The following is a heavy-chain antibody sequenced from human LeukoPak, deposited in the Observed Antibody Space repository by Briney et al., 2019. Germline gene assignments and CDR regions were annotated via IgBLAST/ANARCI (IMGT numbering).Heavy chain of an antibody. CDR1: GFTFSTYS. CDR3: ARLYYYGSGNYYIYFDY. D-gene: IGHD3-10*01. CDR2: ISSSSGYI. Sequence: GGSLRLSCAASGFTFSTYSMNWVRQAPGKGLEWVSSISSSSGYIYYADSVKGRFTISRDNAKNSLFLQMNSLRAEDTAVYYCARLYYYGSGNYYIYFDYWGQGTLVTVSS. V-gene: IGHV3-21*01. J-gene: IGHJ4*02.